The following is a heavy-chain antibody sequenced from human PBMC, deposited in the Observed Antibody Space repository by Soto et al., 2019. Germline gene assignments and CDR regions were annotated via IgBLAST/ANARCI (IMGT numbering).Heavy chain of an antibody. CDR2: ISHDGSNK. Sequence: PGGSLRLSCAASGFTFSSFGIHWVRQAPGKGLEWVAVISHDGSNKYYADSVKGRFAISRDNSKNTLYLQINSLRAEDTAVYYCARDPWPLGYCSGGNCYGPDYWGQGTLVTVSS. J-gene: IGHJ4*02. V-gene: IGHV3-30*09. D-gene: IGHD2-15*01. CDR1: GFTFSSFG. CDR3: ARDPWPLGYCSGGNCYGPDY.